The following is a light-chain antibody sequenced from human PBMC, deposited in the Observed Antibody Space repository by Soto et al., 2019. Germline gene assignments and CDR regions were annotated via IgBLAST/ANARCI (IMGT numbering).Light chain of an antibody. V-gene: IGLV2-14*01. CDR2: EVR. Sequence: QSALTQPASVSGSPGQSITISCTGTSSDVGFYNYVSWYQQNPGKAPKLMIYEVRNRPSGVSNRFSGSKSGNTASLTISGLQAEYEDYYYCSSFTNTDTLVFGTGTKLTVL. J-gene: IGLJ1*01. CDR1: SSDVGFYNY. CDR3: SSFTNTDTLV.